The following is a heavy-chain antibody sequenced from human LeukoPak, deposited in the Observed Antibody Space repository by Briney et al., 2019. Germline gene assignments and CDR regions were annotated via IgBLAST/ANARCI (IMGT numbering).Heavy chain of an antibody. J-gene: IGHJ4*02. V-gene: IGHV1-69*04. CDR2: IIPILGIA. CDR3: ARASIAAAGPPFDY. Sequence: ASVKVSCKASGYTFTSYDINWVRQATGQGLEWMGRIIPILGIANYAQKFQGRVTITADKSTSTAYMELSSLRSEDTAVYYCARASIAAAGPPFDYWGQGTLVTVSS. D-gene: IGHD6-13*01. CDR1: GYTFTSYD.